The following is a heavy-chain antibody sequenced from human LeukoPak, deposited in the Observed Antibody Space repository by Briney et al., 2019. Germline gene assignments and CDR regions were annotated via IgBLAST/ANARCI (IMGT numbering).Heavy chain of an antibody. CDR2: ISYDGSNK. D-gene: IGHD6-13*01. Sequence: AGGSLRLSCVASGFTFSSYAMHWVRQAPGKGLEWVAVISYDGSNKYYADSVKGRFTISRDNSKNTLYLQMNSLRAEDTAVYYCATEAAAGTFDYWGQGTLVTVSS. CDR3: ATEAAAGTFDY. V-gene: IGHV3-30*01. CDR1: GFTFSSYA. J-gene: IGHJ4*02.